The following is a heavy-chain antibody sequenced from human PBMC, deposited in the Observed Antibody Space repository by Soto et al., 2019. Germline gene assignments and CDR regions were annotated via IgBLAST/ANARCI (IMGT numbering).Heavy chain of an antibody. CDR2: IYWDDDK. V-gene: IGHV2-5*02. CDR1: GFSLSTSGVG. Sequence: QITLKESGPTLVKPTQTLTLTCTFSGFSLSTSGVGVGWIRQPPGKALEWLALIYWDDDKRYSPALKSRLSIHKGTPKNQVVLTMTNVGPVDTATYYCAHTKHWSGGSCYWRAFDIWGQGTMVTVSS. J-gene: IGHJ3*02. D-gene: IGHD2-15*01. CDR3: AHTKHWSGGSCYWRAFDI.